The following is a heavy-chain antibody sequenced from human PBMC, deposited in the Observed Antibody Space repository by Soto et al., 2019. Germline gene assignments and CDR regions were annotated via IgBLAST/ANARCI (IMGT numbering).Heavy chain of an antibody. CDR3: AKDWLRSSGYYPFDY. CDR1: GFTFSSYA. Sequence: PGGSLRLSCAASGFTFSSYAMSWVRQAPGKGLEWVSAISGSGGSTYYADSVKGRFTISRDNSKNTLYLQMNSLRAEDTAVYYCAKDWLRSSGYYPFDYWGQGTLGTVSS. J-gene: IGHJ4*02. CDR2: ISGSGGST. D-gene: IGHD3-22*01. V-gene: IGHV3-23*01.